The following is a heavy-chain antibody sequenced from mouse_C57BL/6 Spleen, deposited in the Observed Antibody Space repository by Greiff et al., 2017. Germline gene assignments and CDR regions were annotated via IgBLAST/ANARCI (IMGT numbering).Heavy chain of an antibody. CDR2: IDPENGDT. D-gene: IGHD2-5*01. V-gene: IGHV14-4*01. CDR1: GFNIKDDY. CDR3: TTGYYSNYDYAMDY. J-gene: IGHJ4*01. Sequence: EVQLQQSGAELVRPGASVKLSCTASGFNIKDDYMHWVKQRPEQGLEWIGWIDPENGDTEYASKFQGKATITADTSSNTAYLQLSSLTSEDTAVYYCTTGYYSNYDYAMDYWGQGTSVTVSS.